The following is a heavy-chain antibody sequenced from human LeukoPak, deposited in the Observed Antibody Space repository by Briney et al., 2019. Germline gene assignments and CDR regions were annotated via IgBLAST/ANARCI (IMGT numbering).Heavy chain of an antibody. J-gene: IGHJ5*02. Sequence: GGSLRLSCAGSGFTFSHFWMSWVRQAPGKGLEWVSSLSGSGDDTSYADFVKGRFTISRDNSRDTLYLQMNSLRAEDTGVYYCAKQFVDIWGQGTLVTVSS. D-gene: IGHD5-24*01. CDR3: AKQFVDI. CDR2: LSGSGDDT. V-gene: IGHV3-23*01. CDR1: GFTFSHFW.